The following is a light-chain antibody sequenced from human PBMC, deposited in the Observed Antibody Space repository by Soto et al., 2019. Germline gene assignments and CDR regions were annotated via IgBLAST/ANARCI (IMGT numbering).Light chain of an antibody. CDR2: YXX. J-gene: IGLJ2*01. V-gene: IGLV3-21*01. Sequence: SYELTQPPSVSVAPGKTARITCGGDNIGSKSVHWYQQKPGQAPVLVIFYXXXXXXXXXXXXXXXXSGNTATLTISRVEAGDEXXYYCLVWDSNSDHPVFGGGTKLTVL. CDR3: LVWDSNSDHPV. CDR1: NIGSKS.